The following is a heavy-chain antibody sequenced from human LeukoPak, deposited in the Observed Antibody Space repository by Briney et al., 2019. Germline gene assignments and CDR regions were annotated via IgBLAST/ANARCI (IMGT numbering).Heavy chain of an antibody. CDR2: ISYDGSNK. J-gene: IGHJ3*02. D-gene: IGHD2-2*02. Sequence: GGSLRLSCAASGFTFSSYAMHWVRQAPGKGLEWVAAISYDGSNKYSADSVKGRFTISRDNAKNSLYLQMNSLRAEDTALYYCARRDIVVVPAAIFGAFDIWGQGTMVTVSS. CDR1: GFTFSSYA. CDR3: ARRDIVVVPAAIFGAFDI. V-gene: IGHV3-30*04.